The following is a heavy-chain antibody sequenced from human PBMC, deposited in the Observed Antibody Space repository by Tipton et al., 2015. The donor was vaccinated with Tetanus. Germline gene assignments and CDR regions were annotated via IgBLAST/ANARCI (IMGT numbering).Heavy chain of an antibody. CDR3: ARDPDYYDNFGYHDAFDV. CDR2: MSHSGII. V-gene: IGHV4-4*02. CDR1: GVSIIKSNW. D-gene: IGHD3-22*01. Sequence: GLVKPSETLSLTCAVSGVSIIKSNWWNWVRQSPGKGLEWIGEMSHSGIINYNPSLRGRVSISVDASKNELSLRLTSVTAADTAIYYCARDPDYYDNFGYHDAFDVWGQGAVVTVSS. J-gene: IGHJ3*01.